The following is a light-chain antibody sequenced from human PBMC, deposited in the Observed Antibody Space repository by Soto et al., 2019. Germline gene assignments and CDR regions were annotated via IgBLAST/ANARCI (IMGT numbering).Light chain of an antibody. CDR2: DVI. J-gene: IGLJ3*02. CDR3: CSYASTSTLV. Sequence: QSVLTQPRSVSGSPGQSVTISCTGTSSDVGIYNYVSWYQHHPGKAPKLIIYDVIKRPSGVPDRFSGSKSGITASLTISGLQADDEADYYCCSYASTSTLVFGGWTKVTVL. V-gene: IGLV2-11*01. CDR1: SSDVGIYNY.